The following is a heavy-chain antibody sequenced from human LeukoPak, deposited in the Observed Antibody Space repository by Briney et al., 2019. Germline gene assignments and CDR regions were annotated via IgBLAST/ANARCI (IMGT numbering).Heavy chain of an antibody. J-gene: IGHJ4*02. D-gene: IGHD3-10*01. V-gene: IGHV4-34*01. Sequence: SETLSLTCAVHGGSFSGYYWSWIRQPPGKGLEWIGEINHSGSTNYNPSLKSRVTISVDTSKNQFSLKLSSVTAADTAVYYCARRRLTMVRGPIDYWGQGTLVTVSS. CDR3: ARRRLTMVRGPIDY. CDR2: INHSGST. CDR1: GGSFSGYY.